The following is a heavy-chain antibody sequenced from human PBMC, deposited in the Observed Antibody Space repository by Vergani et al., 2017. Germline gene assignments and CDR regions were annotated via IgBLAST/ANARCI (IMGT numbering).Heavy chain of an antibody. CDR2: INSDGSST. CDR1: GFTFSSYW. Sequence: EVQLVESGGGLVQPGGSLRLSCAASGFTFSSYWMHWVRQAPGKGLVWVSRINSDGSSTSYADSVKGRFTISRDNAKNTLYLQMNSLRAEDTAVYYCARDSYYDFWSGYFNYYYYMDVWGKGTTVTVSS. CDR3: ARDSYYDFWSGYFNYYYYMDV. D-gene: IGHD3-3*01. J-gene: IGHJ6*03. V-gene: IGHV3-74*01.